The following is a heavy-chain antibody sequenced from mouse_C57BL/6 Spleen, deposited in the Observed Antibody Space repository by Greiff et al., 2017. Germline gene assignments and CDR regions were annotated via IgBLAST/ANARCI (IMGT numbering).Heavy chain of an antibody. J-gene: IGHJ1*03. CDR1: GYTFTSYG. CDR2: IYPRSGNT. Sequence: QVQLQQSGAELARPGASVKLSCKASGYTFTSYGISWVKQRTGQGLEWIGEIYPRSGNTYYNEKFKGKATLTADKSSSTAYMELRSLTSEDSAVYFCARSFYYDYPWYFDVWGTGTTVTVSS. D-gene: IGHD2-4*01. CDR3: ARSFYYDYPWYFDV. V-gene: IGHV1-81*01.